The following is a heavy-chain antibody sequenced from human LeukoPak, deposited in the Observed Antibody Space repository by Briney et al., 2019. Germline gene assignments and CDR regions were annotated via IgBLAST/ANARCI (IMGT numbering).Heavy chain of an antibody. CDR2: ITRRGDGT. J-gene: IGHJ4*02. V-gene: IGHV3-23*01. D-gene: IGHD3-10*01. Sequence: GGSLRLSCAASGFTFSNYAMMWGRQAPGKRLEWVSSITRRGDGTYYADSVRGRFTISRDNSENTLYLQLNSLRAEDTAVYFCVKGFVHPTYYFDYWGQGTLVTVSS. CDR3: VKGFVHPTYYFDY. CDR1: GFTFSNYA.